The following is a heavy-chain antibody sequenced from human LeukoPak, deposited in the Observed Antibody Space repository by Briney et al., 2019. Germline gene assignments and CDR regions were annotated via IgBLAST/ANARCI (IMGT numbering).Heavy chain of an antibody. D-gene: IGHD5-18*01. J-gene: IGHJ6*03. V-gene: IGHV4-4*07. CDR2: FFTSGTSGTT. CDR3: ARDLGGYSDGSYYYYMDV. CDR1: GVSVGTYY. Sequence: SETLSLTCTVSGVSVGTYYWSWIRQPAGKGLEFIGRFFTSGTSGTTNYNPSLKSRVTMSLDTSKNQFSLKLISVTAADTAVYYCARDLGGYSDGSYYYYMDVWGKGTTVTVSS.